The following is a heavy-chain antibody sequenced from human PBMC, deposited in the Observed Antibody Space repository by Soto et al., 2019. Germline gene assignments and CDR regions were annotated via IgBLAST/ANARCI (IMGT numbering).Heavy chain of an antibody. CDR2: IDPSDSYT. J-gene: IGHJ3*02. V-gene: IGHV5-10-1*01. CDR3: ARHARLGVVVPALGAFDI. D-gene: IGHD2-2*01. Sequence: GESLKISCKGSGYSFTSYWISWVRQMPGKGLEWMGRIDPSDSYTNYSPSFQGHVTISADKSIGTAYLQWSSLKASDTAMYYCARHARLGVVVPALGAFDIWGQGTMVTVSS. CDR1: GYSFTSYW.